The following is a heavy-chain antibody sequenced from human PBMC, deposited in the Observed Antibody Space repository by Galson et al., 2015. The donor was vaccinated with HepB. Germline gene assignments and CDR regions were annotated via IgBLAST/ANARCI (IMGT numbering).Heavy chain of an antibody. CDR3: ARDQVYGDDLEPHYGMDV. Sequence: QVQLQESGPGLVRPSATLSLTCTVSGGPISSYYWRWIRQTPGQGLEWIGCIFYSGSTNYNPSLKSRVTISVDTSKNQFSLKLSSVTAADTAVYYCARDQVYGDDLEPHYGMDVWGQGTTVTVSS. D-gene: IGHD4-17*01. CDR1: GGPISSYY. V-gene: IGHV4-59*01. J-gene: IGHJ6*02. CDR2: IFYSGST.